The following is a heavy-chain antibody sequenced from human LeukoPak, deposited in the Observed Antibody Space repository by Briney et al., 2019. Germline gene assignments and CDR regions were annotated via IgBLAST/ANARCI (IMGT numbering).Heavy chain of an antibody. CDR3: ARLSGGWPNNWFDP. CDR1: GGSISSGSYY. V-gene: IGHV4-61*02. J-gene: IGHJ5*02. Sequence: PSETLSLTCTVSGGSISSGSYYWSWIRQPAGKGLEWIGRIYTSGSTNYNPSLKSRVTISVDTSKNQFSLKLSSVTAADTAVYYCARLSGGWPNNWFDPWGQGTLVTVSS. CDR2: IYTSGST. D-gene: IGHD6-19*01.